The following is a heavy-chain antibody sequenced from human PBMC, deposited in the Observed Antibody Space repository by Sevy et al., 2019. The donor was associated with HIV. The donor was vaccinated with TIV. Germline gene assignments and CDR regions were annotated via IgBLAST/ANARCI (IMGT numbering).Heavy chain of an antibody. CDR1: GINFRNSI. Sequence: GGSLRLSCSAPGINFRNSIFHWVRQAPGKGLEWVALMSFDGSIQYFGDSEMGRLTISRDDSKNTFYLQVNSLRVEDTAVYYCAREGETSGHAGAFDIWGQGTMVTVSS. V-gene: IGHV3-30*04. CDR3: AREGETSGHAGAFDI. D-gene: IGHD1-26*01. CDR2: MSFDGSIQ. J-gene: IGHJ3*02.